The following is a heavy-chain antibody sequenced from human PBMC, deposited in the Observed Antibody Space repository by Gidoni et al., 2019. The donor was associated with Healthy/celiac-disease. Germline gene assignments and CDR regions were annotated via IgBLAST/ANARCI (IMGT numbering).Heavy chain of an antibody. Sequence: EVQLVESGGGLIQPGGSLRLSCAASGFTVSSNYMSWVRQAPGKGLEWGSVIYSGGSTYDSDSVKGRFTISRDNSKNTLYLQMNSLRAEDTAVYYCARDRYGILDYWGQGTLVTVSS. CDR1: GFTVSSNY. J-gene: IGHJ4*02. CDR2: IYSGGST. D-gene: IGHD1-1*01. V-gene: IGHV3-53*01. CDR3: ARDRYGILDY.